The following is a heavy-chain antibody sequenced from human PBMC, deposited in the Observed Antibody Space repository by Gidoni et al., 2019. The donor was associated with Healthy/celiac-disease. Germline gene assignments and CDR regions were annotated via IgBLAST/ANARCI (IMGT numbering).Heavy chain of an antibody. V-gene: IGHV4-39*07. CDR3: ARDRKVRRVPQPLSNWYDP. Sequence: QLQLQESGPGLVQPSETLSLTCTVAGGSISSSSYYWGWIRQPPGKGLEWIGSIYYSGSTYYNPSLKSRVTISVDTSKNQFSLKLSSVTAADTAVYYCARDRKVRRVPQPLSNWYDPWGQGTLVTVSS. CDR2: IYYSGST. D-gene: IGHD3-10*01. J-gene: IGHJ5*02. CDR1: GGSISSSSYY.